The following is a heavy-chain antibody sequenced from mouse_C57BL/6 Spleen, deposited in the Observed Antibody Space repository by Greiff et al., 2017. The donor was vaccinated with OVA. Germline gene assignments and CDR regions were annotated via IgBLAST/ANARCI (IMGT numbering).Heavy chain of an antibody. CDR1: GYTFTSYW. J-gene: IGHJ1*03. CDR3: ARRVIYWYFDV. D-gene: IGHD2-1*01. Sequence: QVQLQQPGAELVMPGASVKLSCKASGYTFTSYWMHWVKQRPGQGLEWIGEIDPSDSYTNYNQKFKDKSTLTVDKSSSTAYMQLSSLTSEDSAVYYCARRVIYWYFDVWGTGTTVTVSS. V-gene: IGHV1-69*01. CDR2: IDPSDSYT.